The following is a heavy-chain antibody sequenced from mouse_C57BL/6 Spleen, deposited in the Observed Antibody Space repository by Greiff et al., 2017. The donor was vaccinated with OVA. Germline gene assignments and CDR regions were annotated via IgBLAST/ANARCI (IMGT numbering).Heavy chain of an antibody. Sequence: EVQLVESGPELVKPGASVKMSCKASGYTFTDYYMHWVKQSPGKSLEWIGYINPNNGGTSYNQKFKGKATLTVNKSSSPAYMELRSLTSEDSAVYYCATPYTVRDYFDYWGQGTTLTVSS. CDR2: INPNNGGT. D-gene: IGHD1-1*01. V-gene: IGHV1-22*01. CDR3: ATPYTVRDYFDY. CDR1: GYTFTDYY. J-gene: IGHJ2*01.